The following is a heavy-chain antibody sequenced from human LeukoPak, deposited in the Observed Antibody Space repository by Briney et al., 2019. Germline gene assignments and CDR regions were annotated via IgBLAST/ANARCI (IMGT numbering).Heavy chain of an antibody. J-gene: IGHJ4*02. D-gene: IGHD3-10*01. CDR2: INHSGST. V-gene: IGHV4-34*01. Sequence: PSETLSLTCAVYGGSFSGYYWIWIRQPPGKGLEWIGEINHSGSTNYNPSLKSRVTISVDTSKNQFSLKLSSVTAADTAVYYCARGGNYYGSGSYPIDYWGQGTLVTVSS. CDR3: ARGGNYYGSGSYPIDY. CDR1: GGSFSGYY.